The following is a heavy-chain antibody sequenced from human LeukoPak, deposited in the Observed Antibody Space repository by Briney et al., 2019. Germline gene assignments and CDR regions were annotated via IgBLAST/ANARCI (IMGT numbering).Heavy chain of an antibody. CDR1: GFTFSGSA. CDR3: ARVYCSTTRCYEAFDI. V-gene: IGHV3-21*01. D-gene: IGHD2-2*01. J-gene: IGHJ3*02. Sequence: GGSLRLSCAASGFTFSGSAMNWVRQAPGKGLEWVSSISSSSSYIYYADSVKGRFTISRDNAKNSLYLQMNSLRAEDTAVYYCARVYCSTTRCYEAFDIWGQGTMVTVSS. CDR2: ISSSSSYI.